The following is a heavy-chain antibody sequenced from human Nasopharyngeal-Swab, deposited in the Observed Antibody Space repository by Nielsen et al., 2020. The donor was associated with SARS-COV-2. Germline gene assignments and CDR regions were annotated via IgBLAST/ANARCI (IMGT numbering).Heavy chain of an antibody. D-gene: IGHD1-26*01. CDR1: GFTFSNYG. Sequence: GGSLRLSCAASGFTFSNYGMHWVRQAPGRGLEWVATISFDGSDKYYADSVKGRFTISRDNSKNTLYLQMNSLRAEDTAVYYCARSLGGSYYSGLDYWGQGTLVTVSS. J-gene: IGHJ4*02. V-gene: IGHV3-30*03. CDR2: ISFDGSDK. CDR3: ARSLGGSYYSGLDY.